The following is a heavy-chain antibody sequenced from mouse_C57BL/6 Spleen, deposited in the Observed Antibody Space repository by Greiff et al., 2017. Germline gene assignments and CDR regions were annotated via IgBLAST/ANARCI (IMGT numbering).Heavy chain of an antibody. CDR3: ARSYYDYDGTWFAY. V-gene: IGHV1-42*01. D-gene: IGHD2-4*01. CDR2: INPSTGGT. J-gene: IGHJ3*01. Sequence: EVQLVESGPELVKPGASVKISCKASGYSFTGYYMNWVKQSPEKSLEWIGEINPSTGGTTYNQKFKAKATLTVDKSSSTAYMQLKSLTSEDSAVYYCARSYYDYDGTWFAYWGQGTLVTVSA. CDR1: GYSFTGYY.